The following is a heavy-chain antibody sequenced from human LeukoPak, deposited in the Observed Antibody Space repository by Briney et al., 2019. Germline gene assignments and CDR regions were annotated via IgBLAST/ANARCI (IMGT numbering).Heavy chain of an antibody. CDR1: GFTFSSYG. CDR3: AKGGYYDSSGYHYYFDY. V-gene: IGHV3-30*18. D-gene: IGHD3-22*01. CDR2: ISYDGSNK. Sequence: PGGSLRLSCAASGFTFSSYGMHWVRQAPGKGLEWVAVISYDGSNKYYADSVKGRFTISRDNSKNTLYLQMNSLRAEDTAVYYCAKGGYYDSSGYHYYFDYWGQGTLVTVSS. J-gene: IGHJ4*02.